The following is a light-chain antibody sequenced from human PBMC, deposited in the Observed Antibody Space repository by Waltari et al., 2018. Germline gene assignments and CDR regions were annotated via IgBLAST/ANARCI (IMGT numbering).Light chain of an antibody. CDR2: DGS. CDR1: QIVGKF. J-gene: IGKJ1*01. CDR3: QQRSKWPPT. V-gene: IGKV3-11*01. Sequence: EIVLTQSPATLSLSPGERATLPCRTSQIVGKFLAWNQPKPGRAASLLISDGSNRATGIPARFSGSGSGTCFTLTITSLEPDDSATYFCQQRSKWPPTFGQGTKVEIK.